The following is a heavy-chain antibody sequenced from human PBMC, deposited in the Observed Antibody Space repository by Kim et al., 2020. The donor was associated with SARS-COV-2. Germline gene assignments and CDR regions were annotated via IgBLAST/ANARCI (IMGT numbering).Heavy chain of an antibody. V-gene: IGHV7-4-1*02. J-gene: IGHJ5*02. CDR2: INTNTGNP. D-gene: IGHD3-10*01. Sequence: ASVKVSCKASGYTFTSYAMNWVRQAPGQGLEWMGWINTNTGNPTYAQGFTGRFVFSLDTSVSTAYLQISSLKAEDTAVYYCAREGGMELTVLYNWFDPWGQGTLVTVSS. CDR3: AREGGMELTVLYNWFDP. CDR1: GYTFTSYA.